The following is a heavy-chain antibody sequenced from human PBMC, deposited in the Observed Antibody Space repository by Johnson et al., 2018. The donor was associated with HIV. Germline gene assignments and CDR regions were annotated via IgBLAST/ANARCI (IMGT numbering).Heavy chain of an antibody. CDR2: ISSSGSTI. CDR3: ARAAYSGSHHDAFDI. D-gene: IGHD1-26*01. CDR1: GFTFSDYY. Sequence: QVQLVESGGGLVKPGGSLRLSCAASGFTFSDYYMSWIRQAPGKGLEWVSYISSSGSTIYCADSVKGRFTISMDNAKNSLYLQMNSLRAEDTAVYYCARAAYSGSHHDAFDIWGQGTMVTVSS. V-gene: IGHV3-11*04. J-gene: IGHJ3*02.